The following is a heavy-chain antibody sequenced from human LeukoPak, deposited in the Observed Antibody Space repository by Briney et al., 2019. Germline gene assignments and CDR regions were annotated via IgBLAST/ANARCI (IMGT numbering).Heavy chain of an antibody. D-gene: IGHD2-8*01. CDR1: GYSFTSYW. Sequence: GEPLKISCKGSGYSFTSYWIGWVRQMPGKGLEWLGIIYPGDSDTRYSPSFQGQVTISADKSISTAYLQWSSLKASDTAMYYCTLYEDNRSIDYWGQGTLVTVS. V-gene: IGHV5-51*01. J-gene: IGHJ4*02. CDR2: IYPGDSDT. CDR3: TLYEDNRSIDY.